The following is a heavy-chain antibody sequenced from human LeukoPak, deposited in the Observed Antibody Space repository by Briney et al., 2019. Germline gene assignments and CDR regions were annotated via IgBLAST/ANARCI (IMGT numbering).Heavy chain of an antibody. CDR1: GFTFSSYG. CDR2: ISYDGSNK. J-gene: IGHJ4*02. V-gene: IGHV3-30*18. D-gene: IGHD2-21*02. Sequence: PGGSLRLSCAASGFTFSSYGMHWVRQAPGKGLEWVAVISYDGSNKYYADSVKGRFTISRDNSKNTLYLQMNSLRAEDTAVYYCAKDSTISRIVVATAIDYWGQGTLVTVSS. CDR3: AKDSTISRIVVATAIDY.